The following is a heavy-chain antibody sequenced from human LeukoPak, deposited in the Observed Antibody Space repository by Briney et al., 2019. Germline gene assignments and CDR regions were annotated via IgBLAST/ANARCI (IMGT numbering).Heavy chain of an antibody. CDR3: ADYYASGSYPP. V-gene: IGHV3-15*07. Sequence: GGSLRLSCEASGFSLSNAWMNWVRQAPGKGLEWVGRILSKTSGGTTDYATPVKGRFTISRDDSKNMLYLHMNSLQIEDTAVYYCADYYASGSYPPWGQGTLVTVSS. J-gene: IGHJ5*02. CDR2: ILSKTSGGTT. CDR1: GFSLSNAW. D-gene: IGHD3-10*01.